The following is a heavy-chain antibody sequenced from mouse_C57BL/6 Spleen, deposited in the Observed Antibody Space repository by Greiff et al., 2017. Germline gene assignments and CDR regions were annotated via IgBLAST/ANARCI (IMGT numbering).Heavy chain of an antibody. CDR3: ARHEGGRGKIITPDYAMDY. V-gene: IGHV1-62-2*01. Sequence: QVQLQQSGAELVKPGASVKLSCKASGYTFTEYTIHWVKQRSGQGLEWIGWFYPGSGSIKYNEKFKDKATLTADKSSSTVYMELSRLTSEDSAVYFSARHEGGRGKIITPDYAMDYWGQGTSVTVSS. D-gene: IGHD1-1*01. CDR2: FYPGSGSI. CDR1: GYTFTEYT. J-gene: IGHJ4*01.